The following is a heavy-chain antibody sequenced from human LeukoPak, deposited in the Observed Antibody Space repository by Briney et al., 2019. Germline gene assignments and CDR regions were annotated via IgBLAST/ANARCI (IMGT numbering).Heavy chain of an antibody. Sequence: SETLSLTCTVSGGSIRNYPWSWIRQPPGKGLEWIGYIYDSGRTNYNPSLKSRVTISVDTSKNQFSLRLRSVTAADTAVYYCARLKGLGEVSPYFDYWARDTWSSSPQ. CDR3: ARLKGLGEVSPYFDY. D-gene: IGHD3-16*01. CDR1: GGSIRNYP. V-gene: IGHV4-4*09. CDR2: IYDSGRT. J-gene: IGHJ4*02.